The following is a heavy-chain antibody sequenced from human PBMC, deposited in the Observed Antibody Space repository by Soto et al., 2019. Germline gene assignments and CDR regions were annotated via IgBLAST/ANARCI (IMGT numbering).Heavy chain of an antibody. Sequence: EVQLLESGGGLEQPGGSLRLSCVGSGHTFHNYAMTWVRQAPGKGLEWVSGISGSGGSTYYADSVRARFTISRDDSKNTLYLQTNSLRAEDTAVYYCAKVSRSIGVVPAALNWGQGTRVSVSS. J-gene: IGHJ4*02. V-gene: IGHV3-23*01. CDR1: GHTFHNYA. CDR3: AKVSRSIGVVPAALN. CDR2: ISGSGGST. D-gene: IGHD2-2*01.